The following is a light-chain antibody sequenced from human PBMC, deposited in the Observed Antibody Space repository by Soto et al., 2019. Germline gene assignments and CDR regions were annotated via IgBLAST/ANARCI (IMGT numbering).Light chain of an antibody. CDR2: EVS. CDR1: SSDVGGYIY. CDR3: SSYTTSSTRV. Sequence: QSVLTQPASVSGSPGQSITISCTGTSSDVGGYIYVSWYQQHPGKAPKLMIYEVSNRPSGVSNRFSGSKSANTASLTISGLQPEDEADYYCSSYTTSSTRVFGTGTKVTVL. J-gene: IGLJ1*01. V-gene: IGLV2-14*01.